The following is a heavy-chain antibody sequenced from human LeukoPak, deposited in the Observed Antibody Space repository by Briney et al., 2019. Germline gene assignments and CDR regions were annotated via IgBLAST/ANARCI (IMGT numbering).Heavy chain of an antibody. D-gene: IGHD3-16*01. CDR3: ARDVGRSYDLDY. V-gene: IGHV1-18*01. J-gene: IGHJ4*02. CDR2: ASAYNGNT. CDR1: GYTFTSYG. Sequence: ASVKVSCKASGYTFTSYGISWVRQAPGQGLEWMGWASAYNGNTDYAQSLQGRVTMTIDTSTSTVYMELRSLRSDDTAVYYCARDVGRSYDLDYWGQGTLVTVSS.